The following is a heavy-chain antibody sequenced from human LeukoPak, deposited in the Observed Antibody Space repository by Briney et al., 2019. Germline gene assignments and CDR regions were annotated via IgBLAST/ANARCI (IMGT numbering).Heavy chain of an antibody. D-gene: IGHD6-19*01. Sequence: GGSLRLSCAASGFTFSSYSMNRVRQAPGKGLEWVSSISSSSSYIYYADSVKGRFTISRDNAKNSLYLQMNSLRAEDTAVYYCARDSSGWGTGLDSWGQGTLVTVSS. CDR1: GFTFSSYS. J-gene: IGHJ4*02. CDR2: ISSSSSYI. CDR3: ARDSSGWGTGLDS. V-gene: IGHV3-21*01.